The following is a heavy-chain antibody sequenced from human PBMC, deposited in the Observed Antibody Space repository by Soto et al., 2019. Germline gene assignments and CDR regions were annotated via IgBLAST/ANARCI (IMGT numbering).Heavy chain of an antibody. Sequence: SETLSLTCTVSGGSISSGGYYWSWIRQHPGKGLEWIGYIYYSGSTYYNPSLKSRVTISVDTSKNQFSLKLSSVTAADTAVYYCLRENYDILTGPLGRYGMDVWGQGTTVTVSS. V-gene: IGHV4-31*03. D-gene: IGHD3-9*01. CDR2: IYYSGST. J-gene: IGHJ6*02. CDR1: GGSISSGGYY. CDR3: LRENYDILTGPLGRYGMDV.